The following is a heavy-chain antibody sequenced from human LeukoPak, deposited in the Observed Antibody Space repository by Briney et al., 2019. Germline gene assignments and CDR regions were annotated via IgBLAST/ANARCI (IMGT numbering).Heavy chain of an antibody. CDR3: ARGLEWLTRRHNWFDP. D-gene: IGHD3-3*01. CDR2: ISAYNGNT. Sequence: ASVKVSCKASGYTFTNYAISWVRQAPGQGLEWMGWISAYNGNTKYTQKFQGRVTMTRDTSTSTAYMELRSLRSDDTAVYYCARGLEWLTRRHNWFDPWGQGTLVTVSS. CDR1: GYTFTNYA. V-gene: IGHV1-18*01. J-gene: IGHJ5*02.